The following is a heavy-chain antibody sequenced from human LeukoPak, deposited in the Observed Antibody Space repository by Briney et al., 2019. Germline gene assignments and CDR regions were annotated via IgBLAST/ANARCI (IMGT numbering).Heavy chain of an antibody. V-gene: IGHV3-13*01. CDR3: ARGPPRGKYYYMDV. D-gene: IGHD1-1*01. Sequence: GGSLRLSCAASGFTFSSFDMHWVRQPTGQGLEWVSTIGTASDTYYPGSVGGRFTLSRDNAKNSLYLQMNSLTAGDTAVYYCARGPPRGKYYYMDVWGKGTTVTVSS. CDR1: GFTFSSFD. J-gene: IGHJ6*03. CDR2: IGTASDT.